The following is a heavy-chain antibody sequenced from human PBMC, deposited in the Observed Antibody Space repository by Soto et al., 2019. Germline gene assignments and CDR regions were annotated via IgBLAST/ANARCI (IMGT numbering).Heavy chain of an antibody. CDR1: GITVYNNY. Sequence: EVQLVESGGGLVQRGGSLRLSCAASGITVYNNYMSWVRQAPGKGLEWVSVIYSGGSTSYADSVKGRFTISRDGSKNTVYRQMNSLRAEDTAVYYCARDVGVWGRGTTVTVSS. V-gene: IGHV3-66*01. CDR2: IYSGGST. CDR3: ARDVGV. J-gene: IGHJ6*04.